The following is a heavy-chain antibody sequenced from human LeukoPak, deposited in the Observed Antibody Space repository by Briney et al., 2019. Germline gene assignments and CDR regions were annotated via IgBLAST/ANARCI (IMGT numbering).Heavy chain of an antibody. CDR2: IIPIFGTA. CDR3: ARAGTVVVAAAD. J-gene: IGHJ4*02. D-gene: IGHD2-15*01. V-gene: IGHV1-69*06. CDR1: GGTFSSYA. Sequence: RASVKVSCKASGGTFSSYAISWVRQAPGQGLEWMGRIIPIFGTANYAQKFQGRVTITADKSTSTAYMELSSLRSEDTAVYYCARAGTVVVAAADWGQGTLVTVSS.